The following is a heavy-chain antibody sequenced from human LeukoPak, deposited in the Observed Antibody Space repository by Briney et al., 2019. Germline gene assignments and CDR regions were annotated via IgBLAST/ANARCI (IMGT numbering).Heavy chain of an antibody. CDR3: AGPRYSSSWYGYFQH. CDR1: GFTFSSYS. V-gene: IGHV3-21*01. D-gene: IGHD6-13*01. J-gene: IGHJ1*01. CDR2: ISSSSSYI. Sequence: GGSLRLSCAASGFTFSSYSMNWVRQAPGKGLEWVSSISSSSSYIYYADTVKGRFTISRDNAKNSLYMQMNSLRAEDTAVYYCAGPRYSSSWYGYFQHWGQGTLVTVSS.